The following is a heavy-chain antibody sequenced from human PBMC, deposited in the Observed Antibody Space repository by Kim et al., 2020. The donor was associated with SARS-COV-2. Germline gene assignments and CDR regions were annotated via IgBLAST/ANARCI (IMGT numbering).Heavy chain of an antibody. Sequence: GGSLRLSCTASGFTFGDYAMSWFRQAPGKGLEWVGFIRSKAYGGTTEYAASVKGRFTISRDDSKSIAYLQMNSLKTEDTAVYYCTRGRYSSGWYEVYWGQGTLVTVSS. J-gene: IGHJ4*02. CDR2: IRSKAYGGTT. CDR3: TRGRYSSGWYEVY. D-gene: IGHD6-19*01. V-gene: IGHV3-49*03. CDR1: GFTFGDYA.